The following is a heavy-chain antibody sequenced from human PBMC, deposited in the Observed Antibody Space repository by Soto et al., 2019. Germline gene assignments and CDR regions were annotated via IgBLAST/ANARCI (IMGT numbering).Heavy chain of an antibody. CDR3: ARGRGYSYPREDYYYGMDV. CDR1: GGTFSSYA. J-gene: IGHJ6*02. Sequence: GASGKVSCKASGGTFSSYAISWVRQAPGQGLEWMGGIIPIFGTANYAQKFQGRVTITADESTSTAYMELSSLRSEDTAVYYCARGRGYSYPREDYYYGMDVWGQGTTVTVSS. V-gene: IGHV1-69*13. D-gene: IGHD5-18*01. CDR2: IIPIFGTA.